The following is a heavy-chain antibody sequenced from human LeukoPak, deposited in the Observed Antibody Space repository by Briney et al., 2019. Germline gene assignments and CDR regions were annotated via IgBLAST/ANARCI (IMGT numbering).Heavy chain of an antibody. CDR1: GYTFTSYG. D-gene: IGHD3-22*01. J-gene: IGHJ4*02. CDR2: ISAYNGNT. Sequence: ASMKVSCKASGYTFTSYGISWVRQAPGQGLEWMGWISAYNGNTNYAQKLQGRLTMTTDTSTSTAYMELRSLRSDDTAVYYCARAGYYDSSGYTNFDYWGRGTLVTVSS. V-gene: IGHV1-18*01. CDR3: ARAGYYDSSGYTNFDY.